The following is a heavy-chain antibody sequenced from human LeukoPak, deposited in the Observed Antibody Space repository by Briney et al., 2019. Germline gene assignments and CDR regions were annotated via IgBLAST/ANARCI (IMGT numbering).Heavy chain of an antibody. D-gene: IGHD4-23*01. Sequence: ASVKVSCKASGYTFTSYGISWVRQAPGQGLEWRGWSSAYNDNTTYAQKLQVRITMTTDTSTTTAYNELRSLRSDDTAAYYCARNYGGQRGRDDYWGQGTLVTVSS. CDR3: ARNYGGQRGRDDY. CDR1: GYTFTSYG. V-gene: IGHV1-18*01. CDR2: SSAYNDNT. J-gene: IGHJ4*02.